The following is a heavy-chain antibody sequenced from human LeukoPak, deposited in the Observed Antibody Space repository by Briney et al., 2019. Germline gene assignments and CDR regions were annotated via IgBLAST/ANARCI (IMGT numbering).Heavy chain of an antibody. CDR1: GGSISSYY. J-gene: IGHJ3*02. V-gene: IGHV4-59*12. CDR2: IYNSGNT. CDR3: AKITMIVVGAFDI. Sequence: SESLSLTCSVSGGSISSYYRSWIRQSPENGLEWIGYIYNSGNTNYNLFLKSRVTISVDKSKNQFSLKLSSVTAADTAVYYCAKITMIVVGAFDIWGQGPMVTVSS. D-gene: IGHD3-22*01.